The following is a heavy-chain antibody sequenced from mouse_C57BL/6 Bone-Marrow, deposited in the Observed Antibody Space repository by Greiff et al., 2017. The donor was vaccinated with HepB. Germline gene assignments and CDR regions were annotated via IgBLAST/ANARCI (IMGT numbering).Heavy chain of an antibody. V-gene: IGHV14-4*01. CDR3: TIITTGYFDV. CDR2: IDPENGDT. J-gene: IGHJ1*03. CDR1: GFNIKDDY. Sequence: VQLQQSGAELVRPGASVKLSCTASGFNIKDDYMHWVKQRPEQGLEWIGWIDPENGDTEYASKFQGKATITADTSSNTAYLQLSSLTSEDTAVYYCTIITTGYFDVWGTGTTVTVSS. D-gene: IGHD1-1*01.